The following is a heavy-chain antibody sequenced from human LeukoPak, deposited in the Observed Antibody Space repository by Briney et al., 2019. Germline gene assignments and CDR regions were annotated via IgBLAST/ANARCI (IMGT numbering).Heavy chain of an antibody. J-gene: IGHJ4*02. V-gene: IGHV4-34*01. CDR1: GGSISSYY. Sequence: PSETLSLTCTVSGGSISSYYWSWIRQPPGKGLEWIGEINHSGSTNYNPSLKSRVTISVDTSKNQFSLKLSSVTAADTAVYYCARRRRVTGGFDYWGQGTLVTVSS. CDR3: ARRRRVTGGFDY. D-gene: IGHD3-16*01. CDR2: INHSGST.